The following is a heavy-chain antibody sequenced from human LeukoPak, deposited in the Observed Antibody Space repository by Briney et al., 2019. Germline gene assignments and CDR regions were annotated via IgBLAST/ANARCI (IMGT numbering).Heavy chain of an antibody. CDR1: GGSFSGYY. Sequence: SETLSLTCAVHGGSFSGYYGSWIRQPPENWLEWIGEINHIGSTNYNPSLKSRVDISVDRSKNQCSLKLSSVTAADTAVYYCARRPIRYCSSTSCYAYYYCYYGMDVWGQGTTVTVSS. D-gene: IGHD2-2*01. V-gene: IGHV4-34*01. CDR2: INHIGST. J-gene: IGHJ6*02. CDR3: ARRPIRYCSSTSCYAYYYCYYGMDV.